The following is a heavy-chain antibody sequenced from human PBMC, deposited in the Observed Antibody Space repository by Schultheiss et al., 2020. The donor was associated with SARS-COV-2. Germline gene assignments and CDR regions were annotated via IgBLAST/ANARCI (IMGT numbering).Heavy chain of an antibody. Sequence: ASVKVSCTASGYTFTAYYIHWLRQAPGQGLEWMGWINPNSGDTNFAQKFQGRVTMTRDTSISTVYMELSSLRSEDTAVYYCARVGTGDAFDIWGQGTMVTVSS. V-gene: IGHV1-2*02. CDR2: INPNSGDT. D-gene: IGHD1-7*01. CDR3: ARVGTGDAFDI. CDR1: GYTFTAYY. J-gene: IGHJ3*02.